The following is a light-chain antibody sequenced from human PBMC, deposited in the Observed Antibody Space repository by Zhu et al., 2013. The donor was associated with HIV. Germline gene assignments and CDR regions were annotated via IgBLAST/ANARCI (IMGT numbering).Light chain of an antibody. V-gene: IGKV3-20*01. Sequence: EIVLTQSPGTLSLSPGERATLSCRASQTIRNNYLAWYQQKPGQSPRLLIYLASTRATGIPDRFSGSGSGTDFTLTISRLEPEDFAVYYCQQYGRSPYNFGQGSRLDIK. J-gene: IGKJ2*01. CDR1: QTIRNNY. CDR3: QQYGRSPYN. CDR2: LAS.